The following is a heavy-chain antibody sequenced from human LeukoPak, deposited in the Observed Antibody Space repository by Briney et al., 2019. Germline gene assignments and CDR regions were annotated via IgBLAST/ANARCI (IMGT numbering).Heavy chain of an antibody. CDR2: ISAYNGNT. CDR1: GYTFTIYG. CDR3: ARGGQQWLVLSPAEYFQH. J-gene: IGHJ1*01. Sequence: GASVKVSFKASGYTFTIYGISWVRQAPGQGLEWMGWISAYNGNTNYAQKLQGRVTMTTDTSTSTAYMELRSLRSDDTAVYYCARGGQQWLVLSPAEYFQHWGQGTLVTVSS. V-gene: IGHV1-18*01. D-gene: IGHD6-19*01.